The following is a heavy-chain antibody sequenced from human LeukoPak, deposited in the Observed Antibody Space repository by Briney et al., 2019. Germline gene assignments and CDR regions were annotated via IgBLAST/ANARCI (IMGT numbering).Heavy chain of an antibody. Sequence: GESLKISCKGSGYSFATYWIGWVRQMPGEGLEWMGIISPGDSDTRYSPSFQGQVTISADKSISTAYLQWSSLEASDTAMYYCARPNITSYYDSRGYDGFDVWGQGTMVTVSS. CDR2: ISPGDSDT. D-gene: IGHD3-22*01. CDR3: ARPNITSYYDSRGYDGFDV. V-gene: IGHV5-51*01. CDR1: GYSFATYW. J-gene: IGHJ3*01.